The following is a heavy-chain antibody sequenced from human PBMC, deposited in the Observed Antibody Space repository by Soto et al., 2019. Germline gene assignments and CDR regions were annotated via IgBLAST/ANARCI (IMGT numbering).Heavy chain of an antibody. Sequence: PGGSLRLSCAASGFTFSSYSMSWVRQAPGKGLEWVAVISFDGTKKYYSDSVKGRFTIPRDNLKNTLYLQMNNLRVEDAALYFCAREDDYGYRYINYGLDVWGQGTTVTVSS. D-gene: IGHD4-17*01. V-gene: IGHV3-30-3*01. CDR1: GFTFSSYS. CDR3: AREDDYGYRYINYGLDV. J-gene: IGHJ6*02. CDR2: ISFDGTKK.